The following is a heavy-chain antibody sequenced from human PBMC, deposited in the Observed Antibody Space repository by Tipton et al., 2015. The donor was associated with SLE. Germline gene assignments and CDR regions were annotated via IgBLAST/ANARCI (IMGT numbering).Heavy chain of an antibody. Sequence: QVQLVQSGGGVVQPGRSLRLSCAASGFTFSSYAMHWVRQAPGKGLEWVAVISYDGSNKYYADSVKGRFTISRDNSKDTLYLQMNSLRAEDTAVYYCASELGQWAFDIWGQGTMVTVSS. D-gene: IGHD6-19*01. CDR2: ISYDGSNK. V-gene: IGHV3-30*04. J-gene: IGHJ3*02. CDR1: GFTFSSYA. CDR3: ASELGQWAFDI.